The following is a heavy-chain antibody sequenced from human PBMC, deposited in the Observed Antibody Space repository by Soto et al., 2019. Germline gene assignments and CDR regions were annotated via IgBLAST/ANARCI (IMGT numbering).Heavy chain of an antibody. CDR2: IYSGGST. CDR3: RRGLDSGWHYFDY. V-gene: IGHV3-66*01. J-gene: IGHJ4*02. CDR1: GFTVSSNY. Sequence: GGSLRLSCAASGFTVSSNYMSWVRQAPGKGLEWGSVIYSGGSTYYADSVKGRFTISRDNSKNTLYLQINSQRAEDTAVYYYRRGLDSGWHYFDYWGQGTLVTVSS. D-gene: IGHD1-26*01.